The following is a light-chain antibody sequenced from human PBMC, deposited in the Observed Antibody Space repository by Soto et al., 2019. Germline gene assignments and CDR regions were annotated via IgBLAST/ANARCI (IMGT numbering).Light chain of an antibody. J-gene: IGKJ5*01. CDR2: GAF. Sequence: EMVLTQSPATLSLSPGERATLSCLASPSVTNFLAWYQQKPGQAPRLLIYGAFNRATGIPARFSGSGSGTDFTLTISSLEPEDSAVYYCQQRNVWPPVTFGQGTRLEIK. CDR1: PSVTNF. V-gene: IGKV3-11*01. CDR3: QQRNVWPPVT.